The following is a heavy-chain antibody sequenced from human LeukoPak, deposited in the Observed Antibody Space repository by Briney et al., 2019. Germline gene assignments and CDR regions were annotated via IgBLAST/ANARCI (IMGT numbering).Heavy chain of an antibody. D-gene: IGHD2-2*01. J-gene: IGHJ4*02. CDR3: ARDCSSTTCNLN. Sequence: GGSLRLSCVVSGFTFSDYSMNWVRQAPGKGLEWVSSISGSSSYIYYAESMKGRFTISRDNAKNSLYLQMSSLRAEDTAVYYCARDCSSTTCNLNWGQGTLVTVSS. CDR1: GFTFSDYS. V-gene: IGHV3-21*01. CDR2: ISGSSSYI.